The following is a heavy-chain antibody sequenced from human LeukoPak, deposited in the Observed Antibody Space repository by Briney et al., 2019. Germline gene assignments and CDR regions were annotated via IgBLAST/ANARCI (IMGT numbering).Heavy chain of an antibody. CDR1: GGTFSSYT. CDR2: IVPILGIA. J-gene: IGHJ5*02. Sequence: ASVKVSCKASGGTFSSYTISWVRQAPGQGLEWMGRIVPILGIANYAQKFQGRVTITADKSTSTAYMELSSLRSEDTAVYYCARVKSHIAIFGWFDPWGQGTLVTVSS. D-gene: IGHD3-3*01. CDR3: ARVKSHIAIFGWFDP. V-gene: IGHV1-69*02.